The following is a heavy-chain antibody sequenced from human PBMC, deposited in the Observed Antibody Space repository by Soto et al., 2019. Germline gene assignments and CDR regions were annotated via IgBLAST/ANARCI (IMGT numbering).Heavy chain of an antibody. D-gene: IGHD5-18*01. CDR1: GFTFSNAW. CDR2: IKSKTDGGTT. Sequence: LRLSCAASGFTFSNAWMSWVRQAPGKGLEWVGRIKSKTDGGTTDYAAPVKGRFTISRDDSKNTLYLQMNSLKTEDTAVHYCTVDTAMAKSRPYYYYYYGMDVWGQGTTVTVSS. J-gene: IGHJ6*02. CDR3: TVDTAMAKSRPYYYYYYGMDV. V-gene: IGHV3-15*01.